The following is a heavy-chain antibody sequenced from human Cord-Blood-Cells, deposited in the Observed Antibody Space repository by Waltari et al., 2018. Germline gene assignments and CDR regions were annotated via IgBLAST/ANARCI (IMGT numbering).Heavy chain of an antibody. CDR1: GFTFSSYA. D-gene: IGHD3-16*02. CDR3: ARDGSPGRGSYRYNY. V-gene: IGHV3-30*04. Sequence: QVQLVESGGGVVQPGRSLRLSCAASGFTFSSYAIPWVRQAPGKGLEWVAVISYDGSNKYYADSVKGRFTISRDNSKNTLYLQMNSLRAEDTAVYYCARDGSPGRGSYRYNYWGQGTLVTVSS. CDR2: ISYDGSNK. J-gene: IGHJ4*02.